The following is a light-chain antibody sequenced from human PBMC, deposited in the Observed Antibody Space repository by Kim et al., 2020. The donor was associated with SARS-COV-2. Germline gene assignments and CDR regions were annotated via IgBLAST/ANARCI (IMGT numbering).Light chain of an antibody. CDR3: SSYTSNNTLV. CDR1: SSDVSSPNY. V-gene: IGLV2-14*03. Sequence: GQRITIACTGASSDVSSPNYVSWYQQHPGKAPKLMIYNVSNRPSGISNRFSGSKSGNTASLTMSGLQAEDEADYYCSSYTSNNTLVFGTGTKVTVL. J-gene: IGLJ1*01. CDR2: NVS.